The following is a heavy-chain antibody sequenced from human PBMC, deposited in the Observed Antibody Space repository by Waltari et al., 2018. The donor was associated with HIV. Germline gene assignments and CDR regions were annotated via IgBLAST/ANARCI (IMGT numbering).Heavy chain of an antibody. D-gene: IGHD1-26*01. V-gene: IGHV3-33*01. CDR2: IWYDGSNK. Sequence: QVQLVESGGGVVQPGRYLTISCAASGFTFRSYGMHWARQAPGKGLEWVAVIWYDGSNKDYASAVNGRFTISRDNSKNILFLQMNSLRGDDTAIYYCARDRLGRLGGIDYWGQGTRVTVSS. J-gene: IGHJ4*02. CDR1: GFTFRSYG. CDR3: ARDRLGRLGGIDY.